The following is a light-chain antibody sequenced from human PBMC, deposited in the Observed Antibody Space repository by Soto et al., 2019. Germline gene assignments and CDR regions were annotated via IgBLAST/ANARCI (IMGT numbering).Light chain of an antibody. J-gene: IGKJ4*01. V-gene: IGKV3D-15*01. CDR1: QSVSSN. Sequence: EIVMTQSPATLSVSPGERATLSCRASQSVSSNLAWYQQKPGQAPSLLIYDISARATGIPTRFSGSGSGTEFTLTISSQPSEDFAVYYCQQYNDWPLTFGGGTKVEIK. CDR3: QQYNDWPLT. CDR2: DIS.